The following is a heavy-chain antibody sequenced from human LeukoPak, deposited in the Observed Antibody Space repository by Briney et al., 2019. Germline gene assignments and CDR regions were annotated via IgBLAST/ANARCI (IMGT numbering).Heavy chain of an antibody. V-gene: IGHV3-23*01. Sequence: GGSLRLSCEASGFTFSTYAMSWVRQAPGKGLDWVSAIGGSGGSPYYADSVKGRFTISRDNSKNTLYLQMNSLRAEDTAVYYCTEGRTITVRFLIDYWGQGTLVTVSS. CDR3: TEGRTITVRFLIDY. J-gene: IGHJ4*02. D-gene: IGHD5-24*01. CDR2: IGGSGGSP. CDR1: GFTFSTYA.